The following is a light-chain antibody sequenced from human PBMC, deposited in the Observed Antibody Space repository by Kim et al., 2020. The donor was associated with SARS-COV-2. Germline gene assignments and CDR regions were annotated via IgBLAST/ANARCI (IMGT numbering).Light chain of an antibody. J-gene: IGLJ3*02. CDR3: QAWDGSTVV. V-gene: IGLV3-1*01. Sequence: SVSPGQTASIPCAGDKLGDKSACWYRQKPGQSPVVVIYEDKKRPSGIPERFSGSNSGNTATLTISGTQAMDEADYYCQAWDGSTVVFGGGTQLT. CDR1: KLGDKS. CDR2: EDK.